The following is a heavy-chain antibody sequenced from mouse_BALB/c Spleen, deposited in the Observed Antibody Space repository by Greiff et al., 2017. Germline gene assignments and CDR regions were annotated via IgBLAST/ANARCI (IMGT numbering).Heavy chain of an antibody. D-gene: IGHD1-2*01. J-gene: IGHJ3*01. CDR1: GFSLTSYG. Sequence: VKLVESGPGLVAPSQSLSITCTVSGFSLTSYGVHWVRQPPGKGLEWLGVIWAGGSTNYNSALMSRLSISKDNSKSQVFLKMNSLQTDDTAMYYCASSLLRPWFAYWGQGTLVTVSA. CDR3: ASSLLRPWFAY. V-gene: IGHV2-9*02. CDR2: IWAGGST.